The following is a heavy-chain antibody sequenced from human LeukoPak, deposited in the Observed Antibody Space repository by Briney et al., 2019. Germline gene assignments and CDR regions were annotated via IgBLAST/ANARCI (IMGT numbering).Heavy chain of an antibody. CDR2: INYSGST. J-gene: IGHJ4*02. CDR1: GNSISSSSYY. V-gene: IGHV4-39*01. D-gene: IGHD6-19*01. Sequence: SETLSLTCTVSGNSISSSSYYWGWIRQPPGKGLEWIGNINYSGSTYYNPSLKSRVTMSVDTSKNQSSLKLNSVTAADTAVYYCASRQRYSSGWYFDYWGQGTLVTVSS. CDR3: ASRQRYSSGWYFDY.